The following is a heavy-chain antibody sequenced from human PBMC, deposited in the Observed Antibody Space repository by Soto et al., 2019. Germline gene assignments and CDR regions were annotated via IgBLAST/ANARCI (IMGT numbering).Heavy chain of an antibody. D-gene: IGHD2-8*01. CDR2: IYSGGST. V-gene: IGHV3-53*01. CDR1: GFTGSGNC. Sequence: VGSLRLSWAAAGFTGSGNCMSWVRQAPGKGLEWVSLIYSGGSTYYADSVKGRLTISRDNSKNTLYLQMNSLRAEDTAVYYCARVECTNGVCYAASWGQGTLVTVSS. J-gene: IGHJ5*02. CDR3: ARVECTNGVCYAAS.